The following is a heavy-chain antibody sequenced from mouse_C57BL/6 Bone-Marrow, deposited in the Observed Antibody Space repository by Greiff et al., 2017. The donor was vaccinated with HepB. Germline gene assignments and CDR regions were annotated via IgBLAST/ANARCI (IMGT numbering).Heavy chain of an antibody. CDR2: IDPSDSYT. J-gene: IGHJ3*01. CDR3: ARRGYGNYGFAY. D-gene: IGHD2-10*02. Sequence: QVQLQQPGAELVMPGASVKLSCKASGYTFTSYWMHWVKQRPGQGLEWIGEIDPSDSYTNYNQKFKGKSTLTVDKSSSTAYMQLSSRTSEDSAVYYCARRGYGNYGFAYWGQGTLVTVSA. V-gene: IGHV1-69*01. CDR1: GYTFTSYW.